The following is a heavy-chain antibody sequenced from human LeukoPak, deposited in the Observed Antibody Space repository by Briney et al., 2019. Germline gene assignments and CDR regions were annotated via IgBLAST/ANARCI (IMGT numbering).Heavy chain of an antibody. CDR3: ARHPAPAGYDFWRYYYYGMDV. CDR1: GGSFSGYY. CDR2: IYYSGST. V-gene: IGHV4-39*01. J-gene: IGHJ6*02. D-gene: IGHD3-3*01. Sequence: SETLSLTCAVYGGSFSGYYWGWIRQPPGKGLEWIGSIYYSGSTYYNPSLKSRVTISVDTSKNQFSLKLSSVTAADTAVYYCARHPAPAGYDFWRYYYYGMDVWGQGTTVTVSS.